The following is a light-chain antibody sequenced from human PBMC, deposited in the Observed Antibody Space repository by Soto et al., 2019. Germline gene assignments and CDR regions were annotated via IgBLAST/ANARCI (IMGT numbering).Light chain of an antibody. J-gene: IGLJ1*01. CDR2: EVV. V-gene: IGLV2-8*01. CDR3: KSYAGSNTYV. CDR1: KNDIGLYDF. Sequence: QSALTQPPSASGSPGQSVTISCTGTKNDIGLYDFVSWYQHHPGKAPRLIIYEVVQRPSGVPDRFSGSKSGNTASLPVSGLQAADEADYFCKSYAGSNTYVFGSVTKVTVL.